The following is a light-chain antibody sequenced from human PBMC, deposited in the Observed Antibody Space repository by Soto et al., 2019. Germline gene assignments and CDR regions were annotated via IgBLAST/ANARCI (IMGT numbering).Light chain of an antibody. CDR3: QQYYTYPRA. CDR2: KAS. J-gene: IGKJ1*01. Sequence: DIQLTQSPSTLSASVGDRVTITCRASQSISSWLAWYQQKPGKAPKLLIYKASTLKSGVPSRFSGSGSGTDFTLTISRLQSEDFATYYCQQYYTYPRAFGQGTKVDIK. V-gene: IGKV1-5*03. CDR1: QSISSW.